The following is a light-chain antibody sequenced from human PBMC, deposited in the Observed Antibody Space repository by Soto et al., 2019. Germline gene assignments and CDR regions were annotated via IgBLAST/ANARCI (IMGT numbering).Light chain of an antibody. CDR3: QEYYSTIFT. CDR2: WAS. Sequence: DFVMTQSPDSLAVSLGERATINCKSSQSVFYSSNNKNYLAWYQQKPGQPPKLLVYWASTRESGVPDRFSGSGSGTDFTLTITSLQAEDVAVYYCQEYYSTIFTFGPGTKVEIK. J-gene: IGKJ3*01. V-gene: IGKV4-1*01. CDR1: QSVFYSSNNKNY.